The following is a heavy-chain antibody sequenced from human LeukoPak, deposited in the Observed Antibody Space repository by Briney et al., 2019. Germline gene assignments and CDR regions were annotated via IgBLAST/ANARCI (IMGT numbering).Heavy chain of an antibody. CDR2: MYYSGST. CDR1: GASISSYY. J-gene: IGHJ4*02. V-gene: IGHV4-59*08. D-gene: IGHD5-18*01. CDR3: ARQWSRYSDY. Sequence: SETLSVTITVSGASISSYYWCWIRQPPGKGLEWIGYMYYSGSTNYNPSLKSRVTISVDTSKNQFSLKLSSVTAADTAVYYCARQWSRYSDYWGQRTLVAVSS.